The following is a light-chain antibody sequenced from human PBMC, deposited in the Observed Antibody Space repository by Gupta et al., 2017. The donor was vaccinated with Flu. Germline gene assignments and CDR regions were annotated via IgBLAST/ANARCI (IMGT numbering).Light chain of an antibody. J-gene: IGLJ3*02. Sequence: QSGLTQPPSVSGAPVQRLTISCTGSSSNLGAGYDVHWYQQFPGKAPKLLLYGNNHRPSGVHDRFAGYTSGTYASPATPVLQADDEAEDYCQSHAISIKGAVFGGGTKLTVL. CDR2: GNN. CDR1: SSNLGAGYD. CDR3: QSHAISIKGAV. V-gene: IGLV1-40*01.